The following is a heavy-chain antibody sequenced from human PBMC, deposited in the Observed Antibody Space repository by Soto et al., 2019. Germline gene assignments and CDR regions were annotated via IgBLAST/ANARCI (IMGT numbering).Heavy chain of an antibody. CDR3: ARVLRFGGALGWFDP. D-gene: IGHD3-10*01. J-gene: IGHJ5*02. V-gene: IGHV1-46*01. Sequence: SVKVTCKASGYTFTSYYMHWVRQAPGQGLEWMGIINPSGGSTSYAQKFQGRVTMTRDTSTSTVYMELSSLRSEDTAVYYCARVLRFGGALGWFDPWGQGTLVTVSS. CDR2: INPSGGST. CDR1: GYTFTSYY.